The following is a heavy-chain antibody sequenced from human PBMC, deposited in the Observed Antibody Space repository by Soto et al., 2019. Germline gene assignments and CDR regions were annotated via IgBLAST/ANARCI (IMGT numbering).Heavy chain of an antibody. D-gene: IGHD3-10*01. V-gene: IGHV3-48*02. CDR3: VRDRDLSDYSGMDV. J-gene: IGHJ6*02. CDR2: ISTNGRSK. Sequence: GWSLRLSCAGSGFAFSTYMMNWVRHAPGKGLEWIAYISTNGRSKSYAASVRGRFTISRDNTKNSMYLQMNSLRDDDTAVYYCVRDRDLSDYSGMDVWGQGTTVTVSS. CDR1: GFAFSTYM.